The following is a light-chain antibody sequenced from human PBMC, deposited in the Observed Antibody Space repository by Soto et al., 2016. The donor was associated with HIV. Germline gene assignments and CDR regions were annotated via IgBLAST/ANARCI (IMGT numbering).Light chain of an antibody. CDR1: QSLLYSNGYNY. V-gene: IGKV2-28*01. CDR3: MQGLQART. Sequence: DIVMTQSPLSLPVTPGEPASISCRSSQSLLYSNGYNYLDWYLQKPGQSPQLLIYLGSNRASGVPERFSGSGSGTDFTLKISRVEAEDVGVYYCMQGLQARTFGQGTKVEIK. CDR2: LGS. J-gene: IGKJ1*01.